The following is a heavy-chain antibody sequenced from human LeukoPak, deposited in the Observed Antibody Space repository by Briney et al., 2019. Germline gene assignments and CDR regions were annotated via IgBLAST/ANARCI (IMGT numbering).Heavy chain of an antibody. V-gene: IGHV1-69*13. Sequence: GASVKVSCKVSGYTLTELSMHWVRQAPGQGLEWMGGIIPIFGTANYAQKFQGRVTITADESTSTAYMELSSLRSEDTAVYYCARVRRRWLQPYYFDYWGQGTLVTVSS. CDR2: IIPIFGTA. J-gene: IGHJ4*02. CDR1: GYTLTELS. D-gene: IGHD5-24*01. CDR3: ARVRRRWLQPYYFDY.